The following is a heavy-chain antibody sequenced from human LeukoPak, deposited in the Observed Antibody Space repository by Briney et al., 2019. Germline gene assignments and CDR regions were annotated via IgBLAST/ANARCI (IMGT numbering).Heavy chain of an antibody. V-gene: IGHV3-7*03. Sequence: PGGSLRLSCAASGFPFSSYSMTWVRQAPGKGLEWMANIKPDGTTKFYVDSEKGRFTISRDNSKNTLYLQMNSLRAEDTAVYYCAKDRHSGSYPPFDYWGQGTLVTVSS. CDR2: IKPDGTTK. D-gene: IGHD1-26*01. CDR1: GFPFSSYS. CDR3: AKDRHSGSYPPFDY. J-gene: IGHJ4*02.